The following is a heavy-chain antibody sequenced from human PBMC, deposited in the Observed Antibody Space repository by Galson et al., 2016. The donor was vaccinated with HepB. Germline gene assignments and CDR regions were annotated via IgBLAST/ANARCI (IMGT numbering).Heavy chain of an antibody. D-gene: IGHD6-13*01. Sequence: SLRLSCAASGFTFSNYGMHWVRQAPGKGLEWVAIIWYDGSKKYYADSVKGRFTFSRDSYKNTLYLQMSTLRAEDTAVNCCARADLGTSGTFPNFDPWGQGTLVTVSS. J-gene: IGHJ5*02. CDR3: ARADLGTSGTFPNFDP. V-gene: IGHV3-33*01. CDR1: GFTFSNYG. CDR2: IWYDGSKK.